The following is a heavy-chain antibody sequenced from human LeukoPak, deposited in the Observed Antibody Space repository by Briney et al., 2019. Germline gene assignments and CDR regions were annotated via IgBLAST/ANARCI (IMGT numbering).Heavy chain of an antibody. J-gene: IGHJ4*02. D-gene: IGHD5-18*01. Sequence: SGGSLRLSCAGSGFTFNNYAMHWVRQAPGKGLEWVAVISYDGSNKDYADSVRGRFTISRDYSKNTLYLQMNSLRGEDTAVYYCARVGRGYSFKVYYFDYWGQGTLVTVSS. CDR1: GFTFNNYA. CDR2: ISYDGSNK. V-gene: IGHV3-30*04. CDR3: ARVGRGYSFKVYYFDY.